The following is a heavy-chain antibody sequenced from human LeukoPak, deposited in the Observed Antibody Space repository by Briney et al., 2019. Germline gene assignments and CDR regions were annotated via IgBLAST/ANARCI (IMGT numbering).Heavy chain of an antibody. D-gene: IGHD1-26*01. Sequence: SETLSLTCAVSGGSISSYYWSWIRQPPGKGLEWIGYLYHSGSTNYNPSLKSRVTISLDTSKKQFSLKLSSVSAADTAVYFCVGAKNGWGFAYWGRGTLVPVSS. CDR2: LYHSGST. J-gene: IGHJ4*02. CDR3: VGAKNGWGFAY. CDR1: GGSISSYY. V-gene: IGHV4-59*01.